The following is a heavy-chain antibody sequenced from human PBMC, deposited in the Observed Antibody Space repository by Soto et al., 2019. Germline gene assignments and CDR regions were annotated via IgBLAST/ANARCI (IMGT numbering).Heavy chain of an antibody. Sequence: QVKLQQWGAGLLKPSETLSLTCAVYGGSFSNSYWSWIRQPPGEGLEWIGEIHHSGSTNYSPSLKSRVTISLDTSKNQFSLKLNSVTAADTALYYCATRGVGYYPFYFDNWGRGTLVTVSS. D-gene: IGHD3-22*01. V-gene: IGHV4-34*01. CDR2: IHHSGST. CDR3: ATRGVGYYPFYFDN. J-gene: IGHJ4*02. CDR1: GGSFSNSY.